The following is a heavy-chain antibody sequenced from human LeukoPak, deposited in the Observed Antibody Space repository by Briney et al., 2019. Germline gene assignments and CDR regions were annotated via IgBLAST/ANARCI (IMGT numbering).Heavy chain of an antibody. CDR1: GFTFSSYG. J-gene: IGHJ4*02. V-gene: IGHV3-30*02. CDR2: IRYDGSNK. D-gene: IGHD3-22*01. Sequence: GGSLRLSCAASGFTFSSYGMHWVRQAPGKGLEWVAFIRYDGSNKYYADSVKGRSTISRDNSKNTLSLQMNSLRAEDTAVYYCARGPYYYDSSGYYQIDYWGQGTLVTVSS. CDR3: ARGPYYYDSSGYYQIDY.